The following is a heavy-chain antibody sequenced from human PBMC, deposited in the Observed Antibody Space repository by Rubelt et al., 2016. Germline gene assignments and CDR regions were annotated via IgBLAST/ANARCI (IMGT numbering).Heavy chain of an antibody. CDR3: ARKPGGFDY. J-gene: IGHJ4*02. CDR2: YGGDYS. D-gene: IGHD1-14*01. V-gene: IGHV3-53*01. Sequence: YGGDYSYYADSVKGQFSISRDNSKNKLYLQMNSLRAEDTAIYYCARKPGGFDYWGQGTLVTVSS.